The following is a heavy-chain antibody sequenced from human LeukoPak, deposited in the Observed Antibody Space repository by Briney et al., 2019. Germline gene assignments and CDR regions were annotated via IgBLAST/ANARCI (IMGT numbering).Heavy chain of an antibody. Sequence: PSETLSLTCTVSGGSISSGGYYWSWIRQHPGKGLEWIGYIYYSGSTYYNPSLKSRVTISVDTSKNQFSLKLSSVTAAGTAVYYCARVRELNVLRYFDWPYSAFDIWGQGTMVTVSS. V-gene: IGHV4-30-4*08. J-gene: IGHJ3*02. CDR3: ARVRELNVLRYFDWPYSAFDI. CDR2: IYYSGST. D-gene: IGHD3-9*01. CDR1: GGSISSGGYY.